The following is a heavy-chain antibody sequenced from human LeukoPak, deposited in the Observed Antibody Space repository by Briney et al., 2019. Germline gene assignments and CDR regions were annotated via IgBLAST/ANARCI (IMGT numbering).Heavy chain of an antibody. Sequence: SETLSLTCTVSGGSISSYYWSWIRQSAGKGLEWIGRIYTSGSTNYNPSLKSRVTMSVDTSKNQFSLKLSSVTAADTAVYYCARDHPMESVPLWYWGQGTLVTVSS. CDR2: IYTSGST. J-gene: IGHJ4*02. CDR3: ARDHPMESVPLWY. V-gene: IGHV4-4*07. CDR1: GGSISSYY. D-gene: IGHD3-10*01.